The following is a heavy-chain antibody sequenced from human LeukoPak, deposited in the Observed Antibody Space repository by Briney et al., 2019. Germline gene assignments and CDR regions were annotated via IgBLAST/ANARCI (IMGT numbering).Heavy chain of an antibody. V-gene: IGHV3-23*01. CDR2: ISGSGGST. Sequence: GGSLRLSCAASGFTFSTYAMTWVRQSPGKGLEWVSAISGSGGSTYYADSLKGRFTISRDNSKNTLCLQMNSLRAEDTAIYYCAKGPSMDVWGQGTTVTVSS. CDR1: GFTFSTYA. J-gene: IGHJ6*02. CDR3: AKGPSMDV.